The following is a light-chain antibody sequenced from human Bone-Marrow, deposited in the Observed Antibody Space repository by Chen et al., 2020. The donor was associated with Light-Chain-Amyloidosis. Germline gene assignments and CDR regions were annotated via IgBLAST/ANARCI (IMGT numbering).Light chain of an antibody. CDR3: SSYTITNTLV. CDR2: EVT. V-gene: IGLV2-14*01. Sequence: QSPLPHPASLSGPPGHSFTLSCTGTSSDVGGDNHVSWYQQHPDKAPKLMIYEVTNRPSWVPDRFSGSKSDNTASLTISGLQTEDEADYFCSSYTITNTLVFGSGTRVTVL. CDR1: SSDVGGDNH. J-gene: IGLJ1*01.